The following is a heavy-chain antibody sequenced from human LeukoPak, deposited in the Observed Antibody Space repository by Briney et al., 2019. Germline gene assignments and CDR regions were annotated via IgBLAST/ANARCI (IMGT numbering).Heavy chain of an antibody. D-gene: IGHD3-10*01. CDR1: GDSVSSNSAA. J-gene: IGHJ4*02. Sequence: SQTLSLTCAISGDSVSSNSAAWNSIRQSPSRGLEWLGRTYFRSTWYNEYAASVKSRITINPDTSKNQFSLQLNSVTPEDTAVYYCAGSFSGAIDYWGQGTLVTVSS. CDR2: TYFRSTWYN. V-gene: IGHV6-1*01. CDR3: AGSFSGAIDY.